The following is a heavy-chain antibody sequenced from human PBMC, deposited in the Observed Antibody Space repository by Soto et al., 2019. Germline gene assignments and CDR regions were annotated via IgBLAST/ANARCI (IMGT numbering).Heavy chain of an antibody. V-gene: IGHV3-33*01. Sequence: PGGSLRLSCAASGFTFSSYGMHWVRQAPGKGLEWVAFIWHDGGNKFYAESVKGRFTISRDNSKNTLYLQMTSLSAEDTAMYYCARDGDVNTGFGKDYWGQGP. CDR3: ARDGDVNTGFGKDY. CDR1: GFTFSSYG. CDR2: IWHDGGNK. D-gene: IGHD3-16*01. J-gene: IGHJ4*02.